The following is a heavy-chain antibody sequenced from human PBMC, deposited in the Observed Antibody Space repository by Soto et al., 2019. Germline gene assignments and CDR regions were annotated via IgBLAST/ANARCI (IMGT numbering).Heavy chain of an antibody. CDR2: ISYDGSNK. CDR1: GFTFSSYG. CDR3: AKEFIAVAGTRSFDY. Sequence: GGSLRLSCAASGFTFSSYGMHWVRQAPGKGLEWVAVISYDGSNKYYADSVKGRFTISRDNSKSTLYLQMNSLRAEDTAVYYCAKEFIAVAGTRSFDYWGQGTLVTVSS. D-gene: IGHD6-19*01. V-gene: IGHV3-30*18. J-gene: IGHJ4*02.